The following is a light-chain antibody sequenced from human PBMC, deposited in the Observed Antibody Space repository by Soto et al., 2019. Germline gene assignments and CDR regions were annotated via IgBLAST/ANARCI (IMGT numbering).Light chain of an antibody. CDR1: QSLLHSNGYNY. J-gene: IGKJ2*01. CDR3: MQALQTPYT. CDR2: LGS. Sequence: DIVMTQSPLSLPVTPGEPASISCRSSQSLLHSNGYNYLDWYLQKPGQSPQVLIYLGSNRASGVPDRFSGSGSGTDFTLKISRVEAEDVGVYYCMQALQTPYTLGQGTKLEIK. V-gene: IGKV2-28*01.